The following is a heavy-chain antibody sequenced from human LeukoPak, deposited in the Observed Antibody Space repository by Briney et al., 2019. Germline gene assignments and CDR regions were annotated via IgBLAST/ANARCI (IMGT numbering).Heavy chain of an antibody. Sequence: GASVKVSCKVSGYTLTELSMHWVRQAPGKGLEWMGIIYPGGGSTNSAQKFQGRVTMTRDMSTSTVYMELSSLRSEDTAVYYCARENDFDYWGQGTLVTVSS. J-gene: IGHJ4*02. V-gene: IGHV1-46*01. CDR2: IYPGGGST. CDR1: GYTLTELS. CDR3: ARENDFDY.